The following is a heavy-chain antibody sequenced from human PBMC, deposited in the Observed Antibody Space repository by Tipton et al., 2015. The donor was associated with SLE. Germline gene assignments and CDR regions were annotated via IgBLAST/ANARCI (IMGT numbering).Heavy chain of an antibody. CDR1: GGSLSIGFYF. J-gene: IGHJ3*01. CDR3: ASSGYSTGPGAFDF. V-gene: IGHV4-61*02. D-gene: IGHD6-19*01. CDR2: VYASGST. Sequence: TLSLTCSVSGGSLSIGFYFWSWIRQPAGKGLEWIGRVYASGSTHYNPSLNSRVIIAVDTSKNQFSLKLTSVTAADTAVYYCASSGYSTGPGAFDFWGQGTLVTVSS.